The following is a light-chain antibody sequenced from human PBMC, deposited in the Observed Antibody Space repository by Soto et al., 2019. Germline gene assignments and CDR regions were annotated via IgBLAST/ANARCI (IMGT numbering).Light chain of an antibody. Sequence: DIQMTQSPSSLSASVGDRVTITCRASQSISSYLNWYQQKPGKAPKLLIYAASSLQSGDPSRFSGSGYGTDFTLTISSLQPEDFATYYSQQSYSTPRTFGQGTKVEIK. CDR3: QQSYSTPRT. J-gene: IGKJ1*01. V-gene: IGKV1-39*01. CDR1: QSISSY. CDR2: AAS.